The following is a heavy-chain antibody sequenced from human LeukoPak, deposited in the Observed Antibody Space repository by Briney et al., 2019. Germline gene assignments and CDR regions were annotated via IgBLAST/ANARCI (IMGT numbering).Heavy chain of an antibody. CDR3: ARDKSTEGVDY. J-gene: IGHJ4*02. D-gene: IGHD2/OR15-2a*01. CDR2: IYYSGST. Sequence: SETLSLTCTVSGGSISSGDYYWSWIRQPPGKGLEWIGYIYYSGSTYYNPSLKSRVTISVDTSKNQFSLKLSSVTAADTAVYYCARDKSTEGVDYWGQGTLVTVSS. V-gene: IGHV4-30-4*01. CDR1: GGSISSGDYY.